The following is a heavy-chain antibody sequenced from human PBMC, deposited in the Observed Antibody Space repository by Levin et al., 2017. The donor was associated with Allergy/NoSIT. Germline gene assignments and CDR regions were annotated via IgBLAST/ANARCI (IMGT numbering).Heavy chain of an antibody. D-gene: IGHD6-19*01. CDR1: GFTFSSDA. J-gene: IGHJ4*02. CDR2: ISGSGGST. CDR3: VKERRGVAVAED. V-gene: IGHV3-23*01. Sequence: PGGSLRLSCAASGFTFSSDAMSWVRQAPGKGPDWVSAISGSGGSTYYADSVKGRFTISRDNSKNTLYLQMNSMRAEDTAVYYCVKERRGVAVAEDWGQGTLVTVSS.